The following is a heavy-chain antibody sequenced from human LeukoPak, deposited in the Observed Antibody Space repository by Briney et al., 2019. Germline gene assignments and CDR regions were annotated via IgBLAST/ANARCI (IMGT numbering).Heavy chain of an antibody. CDR1: GFTFTTYW. CDR3: VRDRYDLLTGYNDAFDI. J-gene: IGHJ3*02. D-gene: IGHD3-9*01. Sequence: SGGSLRLSCAASGFTFTTYWMSWVRQAPGKGLEWMANIKQDGSEKYYVDSVKGRFTISRDNAKSSLYLQMNSLRAEDTAVYYCVRDRYDLLTGYNDAFDIWGQGIMVTVSS. CDR2: IKQDGSEK. V-gene: IGHV3-7*01.